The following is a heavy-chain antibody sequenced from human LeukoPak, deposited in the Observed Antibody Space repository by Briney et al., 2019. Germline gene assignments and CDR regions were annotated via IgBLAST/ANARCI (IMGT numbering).Heavy chain of an antibody. CDR2: IIPLFGTE. D-gene: IGHD3-22*01. Sequence: GASVKVSCKASGGTFNSFVISWVRQAPGQGLEWMGGIIPLFGTENYAQKFQDRATITADESTSTAYMELSSLRSEDTAFYYCARLGGDSSDYPFDHWGQGTLVTVCS. CDR1: GGTFNSFV. CDR3: ARLGGDSSDYPFDH. V-gene: IGHV1-69*13. J-gene: IGHJ4*02.